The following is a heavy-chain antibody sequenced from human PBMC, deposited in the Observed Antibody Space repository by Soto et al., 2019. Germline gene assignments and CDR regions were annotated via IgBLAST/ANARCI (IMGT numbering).Heavy chain of an antibody. D-gene: IGHD3-22*01. CDR1: GFTFSSYA. J-gene: IGHJ4*02. V-gene: IGHV3-23*01. Sequence: GGSLRLSCAASGFTFSSYAMSWVRQAPGKGLEWVSAISGSGGSTYYADSVKGRFTISRDNSKNTLYLQMNSLRAEDTAVYYCAKGDYYDSSGYYDYWGQGTLVTVSS. CDR2: ISGSGGST. CDR3: AKGDYYDSSGYYDY.